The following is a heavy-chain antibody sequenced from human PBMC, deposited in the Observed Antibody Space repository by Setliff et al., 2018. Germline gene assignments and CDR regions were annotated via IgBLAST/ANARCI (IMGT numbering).Heavy chain of an antibody. V-gene: IGHV1-69*10. CDR2: IIPILGIA. Sequence: SVKVSCKASGYTFTSYGISWVRQAPGQGLEWMGGIIPILGIANYAQKFQGRVTITADKSTSTAYMELSSLRSEDTAVYYCARQLSRRWLHTKRPGRYFDYWGQGTLVTVSS. CDR1: GYTFTSYG. CDR3: ARQLSRRWLHTKRPGRYFDY. J-gene: IGHJ4*02. D-gene: IGHD5-12*01.